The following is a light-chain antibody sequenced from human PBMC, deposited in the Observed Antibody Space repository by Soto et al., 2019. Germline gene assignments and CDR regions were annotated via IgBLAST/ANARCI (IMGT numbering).Light chain of an antibody. CDR1: GNDVGGYTF. V-gene: IGLV2-14*03. CDR3: CSYTATTTYV. CDR2: DVN. Sequence: QSVLTQPASVSGSPGQSISISCTGTGNDVGGYTFVSRYQQHPDKVPKLVIFDVNRRPSGVSDRFSGSKSVNAASLTISGLQAEDEADYYCCSYTATTTYVFGTGTKVTVL. J-gene: IGLJ1*01.